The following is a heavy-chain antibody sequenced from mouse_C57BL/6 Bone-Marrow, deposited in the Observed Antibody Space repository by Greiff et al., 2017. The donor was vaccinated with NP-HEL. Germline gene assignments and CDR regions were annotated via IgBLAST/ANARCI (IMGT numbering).Heavy chain of an antibody. Sequence: DVMLVESGGGLVQPGGSLSLSCAASGFTFTDYYMSWVRQPPGKALEWLGFIRNKANGYTTEYSASVKARFTISRDNSQSLLYLQMDALRAEDSATYYGTRFPAAYYFDYWGQGTTLTVSS. CDR3: TRFPAAYYFDY. J-gene: IGHJ2*01. CDR1: GFTFTDYY. V-gene: IGHV7-3*01. CDR2: IRNKANGYTT. D-gene: IGHD1-2*01.